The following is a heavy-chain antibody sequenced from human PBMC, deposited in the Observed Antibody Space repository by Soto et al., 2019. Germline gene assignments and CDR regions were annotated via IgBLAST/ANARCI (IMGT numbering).Heavy chain of an antibody. J-gene: IGHJ4*02. V-gene: IGHV1-2*04. CDR3: ARAARYCSSTSCYDY. CDR2: INPNSGGT. Sequence: ASVKVSCKASGYTFTDYYMHWVRQAPGQGLEWMGWINPNSGGTNYAQKFQGWVTMTRDTSISTAYMERSRLRSDDTAVYYCARAARYCSSTSCYDYWGQGTMVTVSS. CDR1: GYTFTDYY. D-gene: IGHD2-2*01.